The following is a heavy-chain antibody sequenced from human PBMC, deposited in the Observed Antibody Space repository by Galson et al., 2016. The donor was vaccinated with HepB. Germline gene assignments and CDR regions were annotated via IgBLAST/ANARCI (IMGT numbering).Heavy chain of an antibody. Sequence: SLRLSCAASKFTFSTYTMNWVRQAPGKGLEWVSYISSDSGTIYYADSVKGRFTISRANAKNSLYLQMNSLRDEDTAVYYCATQYCSGGSCYSAAPGYWYFDLWGRGTLVTVSS. CDR3: ATQYCSGGSCYSAAPGYWYFDL. D-gene: IGHD2-15*01. CDR1: KFTFSTYT. CDR2: ISSDSGTI. J-gene: IGHJ2*01. V-gene: IGHV3-48*02.